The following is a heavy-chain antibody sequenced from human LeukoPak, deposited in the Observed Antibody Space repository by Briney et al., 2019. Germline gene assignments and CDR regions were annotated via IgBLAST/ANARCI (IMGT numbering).Heavy chain of an antibody. Sequence: PSETLSLTCTVSGGSISSYYWSWIRQPPGKGLEWIGEINHSGSTNYNPSLKSRVTISVDTSKNQFSLKLSSVTAADTAVYYCARVLLWFGELPYYFDYWGQGTLVTVSS. D-gene: IGHD3-10*01. CDR2: INHSGST. CDR1: GGSISSYY. J-gene: IGHJ4*02. CDR3: ARVLLWFGELPYYFDY. V-gene: IGHV4-34*01.